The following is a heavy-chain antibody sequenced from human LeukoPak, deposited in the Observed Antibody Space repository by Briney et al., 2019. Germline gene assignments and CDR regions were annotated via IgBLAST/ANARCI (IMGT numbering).Heavy chain of an antibody. J-gene: IGHJ4*02. CDR3: ARGAGSPAFDY. Sequence: GASVKVSCKASGYTFTSYGISWVRQAPGQGLEWMGWINTNTGNPTYAQGFTGRFVFSLDTSVSTAYLQISSLKAEDTAVYYCARGAGSPAFDYWGQGTLVTVSS. D-gene: IGHD1-26*01. CDR1: GYTFTSYG. V-gene: IGHV7-4-1*02. CDR2: INTNTGNP.